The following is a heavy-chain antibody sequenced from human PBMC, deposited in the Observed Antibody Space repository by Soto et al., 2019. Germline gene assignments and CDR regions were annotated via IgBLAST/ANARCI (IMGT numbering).Heavy chain of an antibody. CDR1: GFTFDDYA. CDR3: ATLPGCIAVAGSNAFDI. V-gene: IGHV3-43*02. CDR2: ISGDGGST. J-gene: IGHJ3*02. D-gene: IGHD6-19*01. Sequence: GGSLRLSCAASGFTFDDYAMHWVRQAPGKGLEWVSLISGDGGSTYYADSVKGRFTISRDNSKNSLYLQMNSLRTEDTALYYCATLPGCIAVAGSNAFDIWGQGTMVTVSS.